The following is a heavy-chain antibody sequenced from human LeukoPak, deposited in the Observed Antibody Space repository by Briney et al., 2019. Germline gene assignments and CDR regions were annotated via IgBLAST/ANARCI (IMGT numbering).Heavy chain of an antibody. CDR1: GYTFTGYY. CDR2: INPNSGGT. Sequence: ASVEVSCKASGYTFTGYYMHWVRQAPGQGLEWMGWINPNSGGTNYAQKFQGRVTMTRDTSISTAYMELSRLRSDDTAVYYCASSYGDVGYFDYWGQGTLVTVSS. J-gene: IGHJ4*02. D-gene: IGHD4-17*01. CDR3: ASSYGDVGYFDY. V-gene: IGHV1-2*02.